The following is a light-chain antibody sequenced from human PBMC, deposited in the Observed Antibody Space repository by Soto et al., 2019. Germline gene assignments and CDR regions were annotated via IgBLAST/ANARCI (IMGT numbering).Light chain of an antibody. J-gene: IGLJ2*01. CDR2: GDN. CDR1: GSSIGTNT. Sequence: QSVLTQPPSASGTPGQRVTISCSGSGSSIGTNTVNWYRQLPGTAPQLLIFGDNQRPPGVPDRFSGAKSGTSASLAISGLQSEGEDEYYCAACDDSRNNVLFGGGTKVTVL. V-gene: IGLV1-44*01. CDR3: AACDDSRNNVL.